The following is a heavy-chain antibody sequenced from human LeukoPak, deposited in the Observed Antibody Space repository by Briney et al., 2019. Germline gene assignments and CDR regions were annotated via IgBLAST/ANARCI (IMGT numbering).Heavy chain of an antibody. D-gene: IGHD6-13*01. CDR1: GFTFSSYW. V-gene: IGHV3-7*01. Sequence: GGSLRLSCAASGFTFSSYWMNWVRQAPGKGLEWVANIKQDGSEKYYVDSVKGRFTISRDNAKSSLYLQMNSLRAEDTAVYYCVRQASSSWYYFDYWGQGTLVTVSS. CDR3: VRQASSSWYYFDY. CDR2: IKQDGSEK. J-gene: IGHJ4*02.